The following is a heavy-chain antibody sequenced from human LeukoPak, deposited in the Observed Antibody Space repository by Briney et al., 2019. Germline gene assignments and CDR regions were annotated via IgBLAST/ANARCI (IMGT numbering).Heavy chain of an antibody. V-gene: IGHV4-31*03. D-gene: IGHD3-10*01. CDR3: ARESRGSGIRGP. CDR2: IYYSGST. Sequence: PSQTLSLTCTVSGGSISSGGYYWSWIRQHPGKGLEWIGYIYYSGSTYYNPSLKSRVTISVDTSKNQFSLKLSSVTAADTAVYYCARESRGSGIRGPWGQGTLVTVSS. CDR1: GGSISSGGYY. J-gene: IGHJ5*02.